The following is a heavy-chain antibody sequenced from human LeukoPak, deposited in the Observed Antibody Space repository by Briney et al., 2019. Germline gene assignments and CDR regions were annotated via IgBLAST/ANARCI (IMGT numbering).Heavy chain of an antibody. J-gene: IGHJ4*02. CDR2: INPSGGST. CDR3: ARESPWAVAPGY. Sequence: ASVKVSCKASGYTFTSYCMHWVRQAPGQGLEWMGIINPSGGSTSYAQKFQGRVTMTRDTSTSTVYMELSSLRSEDTAVYYCARESPWAVAPGYWGQGTLVTVSS. V-gene: IGHV1-46*01. D-gene: IGHD6-19*01. CDR1: GYTFTSYC.